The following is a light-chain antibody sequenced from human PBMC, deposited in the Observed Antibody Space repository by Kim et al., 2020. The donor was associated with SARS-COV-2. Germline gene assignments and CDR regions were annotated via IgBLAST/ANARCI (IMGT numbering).Light chain of an antibody. J-gene: IGLJ2*01. V-gene: IGLV3-1*01. Sequence: SPGQTASITRCGDKLGDKYACWYQQTPGQSPVLVIYQDSKRPSGIPERFSGSNSGNTATLTISGTQAMDEADYYCQAWDSSTHVVFGGGTQLTVL. CDR1: KLGDKY. CDR3: QAWDSSTHVV. CDR2: QDS.